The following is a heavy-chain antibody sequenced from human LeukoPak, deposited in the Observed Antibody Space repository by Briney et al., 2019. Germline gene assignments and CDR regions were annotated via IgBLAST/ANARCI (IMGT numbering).Heavy chain of an antibody. J-gene: IGHJ3*02. D-gene: IGHD3-10*01. CDR2: ITGSGEYT. Sequence: GGSLRLSCAASGLTFSNYAMNWVRQAPGKGLEWVSAITGSGEYTYYADSVKGRFTISRDNSKNTLYLQMSSLRPEDTAVYYCARGPYHYDSGSPSGAFDIWGQGTMVTASS. CDR3: ARGPYHYDSGSPSGAFDI. CDR1: GLTFSNYA. V-gene: IGHV3-23*01.